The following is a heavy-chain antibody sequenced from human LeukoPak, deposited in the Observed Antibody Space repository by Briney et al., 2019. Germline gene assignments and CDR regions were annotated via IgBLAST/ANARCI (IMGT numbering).Heavy chain of an antibody. D-gene: IGHD3-22*01. J-gene: IGHJ4*02. CDR3: ARHLGIYDSSGYYPFDY. Sequence: PSETLSLTCTVSGGSINGYYWSWIRQPPGKGLEWIGYIYYTGTSNYNPSLKSRVTISLDMSKNQFSLKLSSVTAADTAVYYCARHLGIYDSSGYYPFDYWGQGTLVTVSS. CDR1: GGSINGYY. CDR2: IYYTGTS. V-gene: IGHV4-59*08.